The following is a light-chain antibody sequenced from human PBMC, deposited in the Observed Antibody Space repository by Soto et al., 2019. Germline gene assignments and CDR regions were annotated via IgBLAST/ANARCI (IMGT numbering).Light chain of an antibody. V-gene: IGKV1-8*01. J-gene: IGKJ1*01. CDR3: QHYYNYPRT. CDR1: QDIGTY. CDR2: AAS. Sequence: AIRMTKSPSSLSASTGDRVTIPCRASQDIGTYLAWYQQKPGKAPKLLIYAASSLQSGVPSRFSGSGSGTDFTLTISWLQSEDFATYYCQHYYNYPRTFGQGTKVDIK.